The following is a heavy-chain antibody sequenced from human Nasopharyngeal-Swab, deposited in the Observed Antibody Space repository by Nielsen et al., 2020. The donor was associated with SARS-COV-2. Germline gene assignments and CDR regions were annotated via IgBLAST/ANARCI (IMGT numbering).Heavy chain of an antibody. D-gene: IGHD1-7*01. V-gene: IGHV3-7*01. CDR3: ARVPYNWNYNRTQLKYYFDY. J-gene: IGHJ4*02. Sequence: VRQAPGKGLEGVAKIKEDGSEKYYVDSVKGRFTISRDNAKNSLYLQMNSLRAEDTAVYYCARVPYNWNYNRTQLKYYFDYWGQGTLVTVSS. CDR2: IKEDGSEK.